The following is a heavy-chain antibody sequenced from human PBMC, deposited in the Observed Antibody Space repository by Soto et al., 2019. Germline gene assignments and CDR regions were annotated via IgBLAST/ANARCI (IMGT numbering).Heavy chain of an antibody. CDR3: ARGLWNDVFQY. V-gene: IGHV4-30-2*01. J-gene: IGHJ4*02. CDR2: IHHTGST. D-gene: IGHD1-1*01. Sequence: PSETLSLTCAVSGGSISSGGYSWTWIRQPPGKGLEWIGYIHHTGSTNYNPSLKTRVNISLDRPNNQFSLNLTSATAADSAVYYCARGLWNDVFQYWGQGTLVTSPQ. CDR1: GGSISSGGYS.